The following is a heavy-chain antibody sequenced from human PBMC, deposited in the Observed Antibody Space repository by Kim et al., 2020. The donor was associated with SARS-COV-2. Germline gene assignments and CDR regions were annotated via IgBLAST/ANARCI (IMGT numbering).Heavy chain of an antibody. J-gene: IGHJ3*02. CDR3: ARGMLVGGFDI. D-gene: IGHD2-15*01. CDR2: ILHDGTT. V-gene: IGHV4-34*01. Sequence: SETLSLTCAVYGGSFSGYSWSWIRQPPGKGLEWIGEILHDGTTNYKPSLKSRVTISVDSSKNQFSLNLLSLTAAETAVYYCARGMLVGGFDIWGQGTMVLVSS. CDR1: GGSFSGYS.